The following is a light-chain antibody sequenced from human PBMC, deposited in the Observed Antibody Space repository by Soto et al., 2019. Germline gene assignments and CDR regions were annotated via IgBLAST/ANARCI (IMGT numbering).Light chain of an antibody. CDR3: SSYTSSSTYV. Sequence: QSALTQPASVSGSPGQSITISCTGTSRDVGGYNYVSWYQHHPGKAPKLMIYEVSNRPSGVSNRFSGSKSGNTASLTISGLQAEDEADYYCSSYTSSSTYVFGTGTKFTVL. CDR1: SRDVGGYNY. J-gene: IGLJ1*01. V-gene: IGLV2-14*01. CDR2: EVS.